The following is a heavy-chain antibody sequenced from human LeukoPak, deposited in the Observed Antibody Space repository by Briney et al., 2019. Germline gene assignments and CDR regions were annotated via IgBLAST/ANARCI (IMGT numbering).Heavy chain of an antibody. CDR2: IYYTGST. V-gene: IGHV4-59*01. CDR3: ARGPHYYSYYGLDV. CDR1: AGSISIYY. Sequence: SETLSLTCTVSAGSISIYYWSWIRRPPGKGLEWIGSIYYTGSTNYNPPLESRVTMSVDTSKNQFSLKLSSLTAADTAVYFCARGPHYYSYYGLDVWGQGTTVTVSS. J-gene: IGHJ6*02.